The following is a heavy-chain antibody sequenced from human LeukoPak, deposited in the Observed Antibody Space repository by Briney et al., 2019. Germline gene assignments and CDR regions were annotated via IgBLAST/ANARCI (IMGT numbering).Heavy chain of an antibody. J-gene: IGHJ4*02. CDR2: IYTSGST. V-gene: IGHV4-61*02. CDR1: GGSISSGSYY. D-gene: IGHD3-10*01. Sequence: SQTLSLTCTVSGGSISSGSYYWSWIRQPAGKGLEWIGRIYTSGSTNYNPSLKSRVTISVDTSKNQFSLKLSSVTAADTAVYYCARTTYGSGSYYTSGFDYWGQGTLVTVSS. CDR3: ARTTYGSGSYYTSGFDY.